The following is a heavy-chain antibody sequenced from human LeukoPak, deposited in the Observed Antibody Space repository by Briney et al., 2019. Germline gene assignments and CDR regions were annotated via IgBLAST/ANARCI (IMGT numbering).Heavy chain of an antibody. J-gene: IGHJ4*02. CDR1: GFTFSSYW. Sequence: GGSLRLSCAASGFTFSSYWMSWVRQAPGKGLEWVANIKKDGSEKYYVDSVKGRFTISRDNSRNTLYLQMNSLRAEDTAVYYCARRSKSSAIWYYFDYWGQGTLVTVSS. CDR3: ARRSKSSAIWYYFDY. V-gene: IGHV3-7*03. D-gene: IGHD6-25*01. CDR2: IKKDGSEK.